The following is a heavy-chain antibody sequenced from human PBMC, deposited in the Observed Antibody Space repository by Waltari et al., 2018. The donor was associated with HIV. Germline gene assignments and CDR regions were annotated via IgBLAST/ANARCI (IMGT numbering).Heavy chain of an antibody. CDR3: ARVPESYDSSGYRDY. Sequence: QVQLVQSGAEVKKPGASVKVSCKASGYTFTSYAMHWVRQAPGQRLEWMGWINAGNGNTKYSQKFQGRVTITRDTSASTAYMELSSLRSEDTAVYYCARVPESYDSSGYRDYWGQGTLVTVSS. D-gene: IGHD3-22*01. V-gene: IGHV1-3*01. CDR1: GYTFTSYA. J-gene: IGHJ4*02. CDR2: INAGNGNT.